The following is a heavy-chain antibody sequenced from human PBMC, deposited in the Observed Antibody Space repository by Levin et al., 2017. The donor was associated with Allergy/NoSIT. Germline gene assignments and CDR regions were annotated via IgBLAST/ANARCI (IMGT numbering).Heavy chain of an antibody. CDR3: ARGVGRWLTNLNYYYYGMDV. D-gene: IGHD5-24*01. J-gene: IGHJ6*02. Sequence: GGSLRLSCKASGGTFSSYAISWVRQAPGQGLEWMGGIIPIFGTANYAQKFQGRVTITADKSTSTAYMELSSLRSEDTAVYYCARGVGRWLTNLNYYYYGMDVWGQGTTVTVSS. CDR1: GGTFSSYA. CDR2: IIPIFGTA. V-gene: IGHV1-69*06.